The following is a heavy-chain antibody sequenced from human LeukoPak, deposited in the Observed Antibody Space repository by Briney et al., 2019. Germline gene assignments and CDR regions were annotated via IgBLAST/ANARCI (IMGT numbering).Heavy chain of an antibody. V-gene: IGHV2-5*01. CDR1: GFSLRTSGVG. Sequence: SGPTLLKPTPTLTLTCTFSGFSLRTSGVGVGWIRQPPAKALEWLALIYWNDDKRYSPSLKSRLTITKDTSKNQVVLTMTNMDPVDTATYYCTHIKPSGSYLYYSDYWGQGTLVTVSS. J-gene: IGHJ4*02. CDR2: IYWNDDK. CDR3: THIKPSGSYLYYSDY. D-gene: IGHD1-26*01.